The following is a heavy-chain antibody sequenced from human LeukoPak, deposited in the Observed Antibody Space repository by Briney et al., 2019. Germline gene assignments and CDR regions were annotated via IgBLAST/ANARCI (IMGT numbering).Heavy chain of an antibody. J-gene: IGHJ5*02. CDR1: GGSFSGYY. CDR2: INHSGST. V-gene: IGHV4-34*01. D-gene: IGHD5-18*01. CDR3: APRGDIEHSYGYGKWFDP. Sequence: SETLSLTCAVYGGSFSGYYWSWIRQPAGKGLEWIGEINHSGSTNYNASLKSRVTMSVDTSKNQFSLRLSSVTAADTAVYYCAPRGDIEHSYGYGKWFDPWGQGTRVTVSS.